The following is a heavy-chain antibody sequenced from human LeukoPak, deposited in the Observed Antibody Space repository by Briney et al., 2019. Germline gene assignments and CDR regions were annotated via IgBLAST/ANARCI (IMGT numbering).Heavy chain of an antibody. D-gene: IGHD2-21*02. V-gene: IGHV4-39*07. J-gene: IGHJ3*02. CDR1: GGSISSSSYY. CDR3: AREPNNCGGDCYGAAFDI. Sequence: SETLSLTCTVSGGSISSSSYYWGWIRQPPGKGLEWIGSIYYSGSTYYNPSLKSRVTISVDTSKNQFSLKLSSVTAADTAVYYCAREPNNCGGDCYGAAFDIWGQGTMVTVSS. CDR2: IYYSGST.